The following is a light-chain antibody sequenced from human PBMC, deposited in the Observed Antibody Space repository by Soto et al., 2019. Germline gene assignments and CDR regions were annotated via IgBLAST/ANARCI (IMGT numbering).Light chain of an antibody. CDR2: EVS. J-gene: IGLJ3*02. CDR1: SSDVGDYNY. Sequence: QSALTQPASVSGSPGQSITISCTGTSSDVGDYNYVSWYQQYPGKAPKLMIYEVSNRPSGVSNRFSGSKSGNTASLTISGLQAEDEADYYCSSYTSSNTWVFGGGTQLTVL. V-gene: IGLV2-14*01. CDR3: SSYTSSNTWV.